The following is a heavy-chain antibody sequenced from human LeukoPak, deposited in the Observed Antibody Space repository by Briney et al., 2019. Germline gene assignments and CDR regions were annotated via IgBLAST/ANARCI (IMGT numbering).Heavy chain of an antibody. Sequence: PGGSLRLSCAASGFTFSSYSMNWVRQAPGKGLEWVANIKQDGSEKYYMDSVKGRFTISRDNAKNSLYLQMNSLRAEDTAVYYCARGVNSFDYWGQGTLVTVSS. V-gene: IGHV3-7*01. CDR2: IKQDGSEK. D-gene: IGHD3-16*02. CDR1: GFTFSSYS. J-gene: IGHJ4*02. CDR3: ARGVNSFDY.